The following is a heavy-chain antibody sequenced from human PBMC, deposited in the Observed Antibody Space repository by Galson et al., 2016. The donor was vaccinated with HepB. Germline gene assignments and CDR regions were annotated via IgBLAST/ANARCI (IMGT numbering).Heavy chain of an antibody. J-gene: IGHJ3*01. CDR1: GFIVSSDY. CDR2: MYTGGDT. V-gene: IGHV3-53*01. CDR3: ARDGGVGSAAFDV. D-gene: IGHD1-26*01. Sequence: SLRLSCATSGFIVSSDYMNWVRQAPGKGLEWVSIMYTGGDTYYADSVKGRFTISRDISKNTLYLQMNSLRVEDTAVYYCARDGGVGSAAFDVWGQGTMVTVSS.